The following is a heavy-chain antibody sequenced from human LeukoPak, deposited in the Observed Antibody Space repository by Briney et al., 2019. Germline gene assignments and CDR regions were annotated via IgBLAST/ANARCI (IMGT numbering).Heavy chain of an antibody. Sequence: SETLSLTCTVSSGSISSYYWSWIRQPPGKGLEWIGYIYYSGSTNYNPSLKSRVTISVDTSKNQFSLKLSSVTAADTAVYYCARHRDTAMVNFDYWGQGTLVTVSS. D-gene: IGHD5-18*01. CDR1: SGSISSYY. CDR3: ARHRDTAMVNFDY. J-gene: IGHJ4*02. V-gene: IGHV4-59*08. CDR2: IYYSGST.